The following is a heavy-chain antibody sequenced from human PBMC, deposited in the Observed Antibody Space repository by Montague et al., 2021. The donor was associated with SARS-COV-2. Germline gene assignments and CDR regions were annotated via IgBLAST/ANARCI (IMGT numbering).Heavy chain of an antibody. CDR3: ARAHSGSWAHLDN. D-gene: IGHD5-12*01. CDR2: IYTSGTT. Sequence: TLSLTCTVSGGSISRGSYDWSWIRQPSGKGLEWIGRIYTSGTTDYSFSLKSRVTISVDTSKNQFSLKLTSVTAADTAVYYCARAHSGSWAHLDNWGRGSLVTVSS. J-gene: IGHJ4*02. CDR1: GGSISRGSYD. V-gene: IGHV4-61*02.